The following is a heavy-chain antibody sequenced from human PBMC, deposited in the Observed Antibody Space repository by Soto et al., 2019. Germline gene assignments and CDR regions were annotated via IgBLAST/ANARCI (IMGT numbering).Heavy chain of an antibody. CDR1: GGSISSGDYY. CDR3: AREVGGNSYTDAFDI. J-gene: IGHJ3*02. D-gene: IGHD1-26*01. CDR2: IYYSGST. Sequence: SETLSLTCTVSGGSISSGDYYWSWIRQPPGKGLEWIGYIYYSGSTYYNPSLKSRVTISVDTSKNQFSLKLNSVTAADTAVYYCAREVGGNSYTDAFDIWGQGIMVTVSS. V-gene: IGHV4-30-4*02.